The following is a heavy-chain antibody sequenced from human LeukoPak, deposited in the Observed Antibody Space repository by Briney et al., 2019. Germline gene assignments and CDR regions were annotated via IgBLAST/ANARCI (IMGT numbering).Heavy chain of an antibody. V-gene: IGHV1-2*02. CDR3: ARERHSWSDSL. J-gene: IGHJ4*02. Sequence: GASVKVSCKASGYTFTGYYIQWVRQAPGQGLEWMGWVNHDSGGTNYAQKFHGRVTMTRDTSLSTAYMELSGLTSDDTAVYYCARERHSWSDSLWGQGTLVTVSS. D-gene: IGHD1-1*01. CDR2: VNHDSGGT. CDR1: GYTFTGYY.